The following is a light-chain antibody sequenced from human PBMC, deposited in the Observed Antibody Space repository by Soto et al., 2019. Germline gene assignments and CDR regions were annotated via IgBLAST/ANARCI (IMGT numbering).Light chain of an antibody. J-gene: IGKJ5*01. Sequence: EIVMTQSPATLSVSPGARAKISCRASQSIGSNLAWYQQKPGQSPRLLIYGASTRATGLPARFSGSGSGTEFTLTISSLQSEDFALYYCQQYNNWPITFGQGTGLEI. CDR2: GAS. CDR1: QSIGSN. CDR3: QQYNNWPIT. V-gene: IGKV3-15*01.